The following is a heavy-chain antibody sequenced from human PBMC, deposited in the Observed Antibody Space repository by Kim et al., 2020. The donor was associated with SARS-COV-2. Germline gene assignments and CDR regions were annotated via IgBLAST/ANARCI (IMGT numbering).Heavy chain of an antibody. V-gene: IGHV4-59*13. J-gene: IGHJ6*02. D-gene: IGHD2-15*01. CDR2: IYYSGST. Sequence: SETLSLTCTVSGGSISSYYWSWIRQPPGKGLEWIGYIYYSGSTNYNPSLKSRVTISVDTSKNQFSLKLSSVTAADTAVYYCAASRYCSGGSCSGYGMDVWGQGTTVTVSS. CDR3: AASRYCSGGSCSGYGMDV. CDR1: GGSISSYY.